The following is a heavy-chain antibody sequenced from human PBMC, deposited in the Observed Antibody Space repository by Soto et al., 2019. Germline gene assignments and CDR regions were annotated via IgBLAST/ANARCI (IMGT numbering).Heavy chain of an antibody. V-gene: IGHV3-30*18. CDR2: ITYDANEI. J-gene: IGHJ4*02. CDR1: GFTLSCCG. CDR3: AKEQSSGFYRVVDY. D-gene: IGHD6-19*01. Sequence: QVQVVESGGGVVQPGRSLRLSCAASGFTLSCCGMHWVRQAPGKGLEWVGVITYDANEIHYGDSVKRRFTISRDSSENTVYLQMNSLRVEDSAVYYCAKEQSSGFYRVVDYWGQGNLVTVSP.